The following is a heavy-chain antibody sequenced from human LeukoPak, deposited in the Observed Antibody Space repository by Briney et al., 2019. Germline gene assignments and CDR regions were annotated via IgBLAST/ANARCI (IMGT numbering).Heavy chain of an antibody. Sequence: PSETLSLTCTVSVDLISSYYWRWMPQPPGRGRVWIGYINYSRSTNYNPSLKSRVTISVDTSKNQFSLKLSSVTAADTAVYYCARDHDGSGWHDYWGQGTLVTVSS. CDR3: ARDHDGSGWHDY. J-gene: IGHJ4*02. D-gene: IGHD6-19*01. CDR2: INYSRST. CDR1: VDLISSYY. V-gene: IGHV4-59*01.